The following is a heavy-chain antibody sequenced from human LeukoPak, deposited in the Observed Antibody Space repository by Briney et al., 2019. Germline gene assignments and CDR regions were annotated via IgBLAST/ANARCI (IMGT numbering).Heavy chain of an antibody. CDR3: ARDGIFDY. Sequence: PGGSLRLSCAASGFTFSTYSMHWVRQAPGKGLEWVSSIRSGSTYINYADSVKGRFTISRDDAKDSLYLQMNSLRAEDTAVYYCARDGIFDYWGQGTLVTVSS. CDR1: GFTFSTYS. CDR2: IRSGSTYI. V-gene: IGHV3-21*01. J-gene: IGHJ4*02.